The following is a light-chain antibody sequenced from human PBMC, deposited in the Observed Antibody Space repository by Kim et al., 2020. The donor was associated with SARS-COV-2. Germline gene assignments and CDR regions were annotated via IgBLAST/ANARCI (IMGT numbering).Light chain of an antibody. CDR3: QQYIYYPWT. CDR2: KAS. V-gene: IGKV1-5*03. Sequence: DIQMTQSPSTLSASVGDRVTITCRASQSISRSLIWYQQKPGKAPQVMIFKASNLETGVPSRFSGSGSGTEFTLTISSLQPDDFATYYCQQYIYYPWTFGRGTKVDIK. CDR1: QSISRS. J-gene: IGKJ1*01.